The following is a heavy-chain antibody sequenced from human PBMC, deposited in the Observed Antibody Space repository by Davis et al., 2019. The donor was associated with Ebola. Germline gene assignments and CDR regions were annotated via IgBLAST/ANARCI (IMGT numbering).Heavy chain of an antibody. J-gene: IGHJ4*02. CDR3: ARDSGKKD. CDR2: VYSGGRT. Sequence: SETLSLTCAVYGGSFSGYYWGWIRQPPGKGLEWIGSVYSGGRTYYNPSLKSRVTVSVDTSKNQFSLNLDSVTAADTAVYYCARDSGKKDWGQGTLVTVSS. D-gene: IGHD1-26*01. V-gene: IGHV4-34*01. CDR1: GGSFSGYY.